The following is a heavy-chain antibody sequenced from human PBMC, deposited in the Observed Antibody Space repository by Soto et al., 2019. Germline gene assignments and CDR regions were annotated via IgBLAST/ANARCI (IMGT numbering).Heavy chain of an antibody. Sequence: PGESLKISCKGSGYSFTSYWISWVRQMPGKGLEWMGTFVLIDFYTNYSPSFQGHVTISADKSISTAYLHWSSLKASDTAIYYCARHDWELQANWFDPWGQGTLVTVSS. V-gene: IGHV5-10-1*01. J-gene: IGHJ5*02. CDR3: ARHDWELQANWFDP. CDR2: FVLIDFYT. CDR1: GYSFTSYW. D-gene: IGHD1-26*01.